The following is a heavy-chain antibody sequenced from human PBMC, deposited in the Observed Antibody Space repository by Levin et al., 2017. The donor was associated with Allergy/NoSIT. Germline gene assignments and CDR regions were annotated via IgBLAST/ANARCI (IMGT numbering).Heavy chain of an antibody. V-gene: IGHV3-33*01. CDR1: GFTFSSHG. CDR2: IWYDGSSL. CDR3: ARDKGPYRYGIDY. J-gene: IGHJ4*02. Sequence: SGGSLRLSCAASGFTFSSHGMHWVRQGPGKGLEWVAAIWYDGSSLDSLDSVKGRFTISRDNSENTLFLQMNSLRAEDTGVYYCARDKGPYRYGIDYWGQGTLVTVSA. D-gene: IGHD5-18*01.